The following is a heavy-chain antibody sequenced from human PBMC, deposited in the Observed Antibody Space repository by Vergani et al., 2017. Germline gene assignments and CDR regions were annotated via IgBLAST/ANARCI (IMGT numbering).Heavy chain of an antibody. D-gene: IGHD5-18*01. V-gene: IGHV3-7*01. CDR3: ARSPHGYTDGDYISEFDP. CDR1: GFTFRNLW. Sequence: EVQLVASGGGLVQRGGSLRLSCEDSGFTFRNLWMTWVRQAPGKGLEWVANIKYDGSKKNYVDSVKGRFTISRDNAKNSLYLQMNNLRVENTAVYFCARSPHGYTDGDYISEFDPWGQGTLVTVSS. CDR2: IKYDGSKK. J-gene: IGHJ5*02.